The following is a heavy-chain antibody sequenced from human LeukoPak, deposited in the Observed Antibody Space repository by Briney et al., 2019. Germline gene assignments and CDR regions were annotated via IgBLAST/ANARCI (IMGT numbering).Heavy chain of an antibody. CDR3: ARGSDWYYYYYGVDV. D-gene: IGHD2-21*01. J-gene: IGHJ6*02. V-gene: IGHV3-48*04. CDR2: ISSSSSTI. Sequence: GGSLRLSCAASGFTFSSYSMNWVRQAPGKGLEWVSYISSSSSTIYYADSVKGRFTISRDNAKNSLYLQMNSLRAEDTAVYYCARGSDWYYYYYGVDVWGQGTTVTVSS. CDR1: GFTFSSYS.